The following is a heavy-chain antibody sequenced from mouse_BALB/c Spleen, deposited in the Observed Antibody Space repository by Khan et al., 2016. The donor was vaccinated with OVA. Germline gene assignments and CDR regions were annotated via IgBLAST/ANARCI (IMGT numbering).Heavy chain of an antibody. J-gene: IGHJ4*01. CDR1: GFTFSSYG. V-gene: IGHV5-6*01. CDR3: ARQFITTATMDY. D-gene: IGHD1-2*01. Sequence: EVELVESGGDLVKPGGSLKLSCAASGFTFSSYGMSWVRQTPDKRLEWVATISSGGSYTYYPDSVKGRFIISRDNAKNTLYLQMSSLKSEDTAMYYCARQFITTATMDYWGQGTSVTVSS. CDR2: ISSGGSYT.